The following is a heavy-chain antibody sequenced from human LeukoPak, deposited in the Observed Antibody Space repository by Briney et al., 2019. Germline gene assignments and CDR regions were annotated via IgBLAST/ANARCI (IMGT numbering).Heavy chain of an antibody. CDR1: GFTFTKSL. Sequence: GGSLSLSCAVSGFTFTKSLMTWVRQTPGTGLEFVSAISDSGGATRYVASLKRRFTISRDNSKNTLYLQMNGLRAEGTAVYYCAKAAYFGPGTYYFDYWGQGALVTVSS. D-gene: IGHD3-10*01. V-gene: IGHV3-23*01. J-gene: IGHJ4*02. CDR2: ISDSGGAT. CDR3: AKAAYFGPGTYYFDY.